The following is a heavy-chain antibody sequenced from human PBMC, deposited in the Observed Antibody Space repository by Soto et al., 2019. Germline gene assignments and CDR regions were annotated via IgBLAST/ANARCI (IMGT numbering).Heavy chain of an antibody. V-gene: IGHV2-5*02. CDR1: GFSLSTSGVG. Sequence: SGPTLVNPPQTLTLTCTFSGFSLSTSGVGVGWIRQPPGKALEWLALIYWDDDKRYSPSLKSRLTITKDTSKNQVVLTMTNMDPVDTATYYCAHSKWIQLWLRWVRWFDPWGQGTLVTVSS. CDR2: IYWDDDK. D-gene: IGHD5-18*01. J-gene: IGHJ5*02. CDR3: AHSKWIQLWLRWVRWFDP.